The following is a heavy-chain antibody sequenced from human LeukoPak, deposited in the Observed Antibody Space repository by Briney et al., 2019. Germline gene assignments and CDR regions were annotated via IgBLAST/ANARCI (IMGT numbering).Heavy chain of an antibody. Sequence: PGGSLRPSCAASGFTFSSYSMNWVRQAPGKGLEWVSSISSSSSYIYYADSVKGRFTISRDNAKNSLYLQMNSLRAEDTAVYYCARDGSAYDYGDYGGGSYGMDVWGQGTTVTVSS. J-gene: IGHJ6*02. CDR1: GFTFSSYS. V-gene: IGHV3-21*01. D-gene: IGHD4-17*01. CDR2: ISSSSSYI. CDR3: ARDGSAYDYGDYGGGSYGMDV.